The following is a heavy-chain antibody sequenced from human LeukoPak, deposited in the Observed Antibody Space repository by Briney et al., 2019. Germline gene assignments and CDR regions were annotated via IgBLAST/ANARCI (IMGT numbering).Heavy chain of an antibody. D-gene: IGHD4-17*01. J-gene: IGHJ4*02. CDR3: ARANLDHGAFYFDY. CDR2: INPNSGGT. V-gene: IGHV1-2*06. CDR1: GYTFTGYY. Sequence: ASVKVSYKASGYTFTGYYMHWVRQAPGQGLEWMGRINPNSGGTNYAQKFQGRVTMTRDTSISTAYMELSRLRSDDTAVYYCARANLDHGAFYFDYWGQGTLVTVSS.